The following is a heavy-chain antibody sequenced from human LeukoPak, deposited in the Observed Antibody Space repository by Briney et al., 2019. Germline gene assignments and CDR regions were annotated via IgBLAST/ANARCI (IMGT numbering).Heavy chain of an antibody. Sequence: GGSLRLSCAASGFTFSDYYMSWIRQAPGKGLEWVSYISTSGSPTYYVDSVKGRITISRDNAKNSLYLQMNSLRAEDTAIYYCAKATRDSSGYSHYFDYWGRGTLVSVSS. CDR2: ISTSGSPT. CDR1: GFTFSDYY. D-gene: IGHD3-22*01. CDR3: AKATRDSSGYSHYFDY. V-gene: IGHV3-11*01. J-gene: IGHJ4*02.